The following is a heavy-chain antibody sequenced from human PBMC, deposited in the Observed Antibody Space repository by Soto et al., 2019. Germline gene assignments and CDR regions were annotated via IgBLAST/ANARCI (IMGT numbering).Heavy chain of an antibody. Sequence: QVQLVESGGGEVQPGRSLTISCAASGFTFSTYGMHWVRQTPGKGLEWVAVISYDGTNKFYSDSVKGQFTISRDNFKNTLPLQMNSLRADDTAVYSCAKDPQSYSDYHYYCYGMDVWGLGTKVTVSS. D-gene: IGHD5-12*01. CDR1: GFTFSTYG. J-gene: IGHJ6*02. V-gene: IGHV3-30*18. CDR2: ISYDGTNK. CDR3: AKDPQSYSDYHYYCYGMDV.